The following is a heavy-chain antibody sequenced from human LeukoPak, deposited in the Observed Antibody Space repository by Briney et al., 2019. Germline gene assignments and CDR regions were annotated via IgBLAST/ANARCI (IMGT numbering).Heavy chain of an antibody. CDR3: AKGDWDYYDSSGYYLFDY. CDR1: GFTFSSYA. J-gene: IGHJ4*02. V-gene: IGHV3-23*01. CDR2: ISGSGGST. Sequence: PGGSLRLSCAASGFTFSSYAMSWVRQATGKGLEWVSAISGSGGSTYYADSVKGRFTISRDNSKNTLYLQMNSLRAEDTAVYYCAKGDWDYYDSSGYYLFDYWGQGTLVTVSS. D-gene: IGHD3-22*01.